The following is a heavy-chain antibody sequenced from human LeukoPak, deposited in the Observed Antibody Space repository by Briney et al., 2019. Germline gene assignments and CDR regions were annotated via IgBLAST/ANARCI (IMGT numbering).Heavy chain of an antibody. V-gene: IGHV4-39*07. D-gene: IGHD1-26*01. CDR1: GGSTGSSSSY. J-gene: IGHJ4*02. CDR2: IYYSGST. CDR3: ARHLVVGATSPSFSYFDY. Sequence: NPSETLSLTCTVSGGSTGSSSSYWGWIREPPGKGLEWFGSIYYSGSTYYNPSLKSRVTISVDTSKNQFSLKLSSVTAADTAVYYCARHLVVGATSPSFSYFDYWGQGTLVTVSS.